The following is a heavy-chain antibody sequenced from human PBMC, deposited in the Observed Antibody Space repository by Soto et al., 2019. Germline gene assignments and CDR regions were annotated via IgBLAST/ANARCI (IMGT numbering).Heavy chain of an antibody. CDR1: GFTFSSYG. Sequence: PGGSLRLSCAASGFTFSSYGMHWVRQAPGKGLEWVAVISYDGSNKYYADSVKGRFTISRDNSKNTLYLQMNSLRAEDTAVYYCAKDRRLYCSGGSCPLDYWGQGTLVTVSS. CDR3: AKDRRLYCSGGSCPLDY. D-gene: IGHD2-15*01. J-gene: IGHJ4*02. CDR2: ISYDGSNK. V-gene: IGHV3-30*18.